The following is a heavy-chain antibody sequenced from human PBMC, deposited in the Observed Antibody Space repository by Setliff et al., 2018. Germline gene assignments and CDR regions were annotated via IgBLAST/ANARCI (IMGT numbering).Heavy chain of an antibody. CDR2: IYTSGST. D-gene: IGHD1-1*01. V-gene: IGHV4-61*09. J-gene: IGHJ4*02. CDR1: GGSISSGSYY. Sequence: TLSLTCTVSGGSISSGSYYWSWIRQPARKVLEWIGHIYTSGSTNYNPSLKSRVTISVDTSKNQFSLKLSSVTAADTAVYYCTRDLTTGTVWSLVYYFDYWGQGTLVTVSS. CDR3: TRDLTTGTVWSLVYYFDY.